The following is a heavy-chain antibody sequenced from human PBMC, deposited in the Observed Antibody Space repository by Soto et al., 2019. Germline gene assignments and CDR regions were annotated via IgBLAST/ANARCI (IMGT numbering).Heavy chain of an antibody. CDR1: GGSISSGDYY. CDR2: IYHSGST. CDR3: ARLYMVRGVMNWLDP. V-gene: IGHV4-4*02. J-gene: IGHJ5*02. D-gene: IGHD3-10*01. Sequence: SETMSLTCTVSGGSISSGDYYWSWVRQPPGKGLEWIGEIYHSGSTNYNPSLKSRVTISVDKSKNQFSLKLSSVTAADTAVYYCARLYMVRGVMNWLDPWGQGTLVTSPQ.